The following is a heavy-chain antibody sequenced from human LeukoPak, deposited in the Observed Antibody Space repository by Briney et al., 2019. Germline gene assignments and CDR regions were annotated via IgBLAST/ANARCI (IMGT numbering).Heavy chain of an antibody. Sequence: GGSLRLSCAASGFTFRNYWMSWVRQAPGKGLEWVANIKEDGSEKYYVDSVKGRFVISRDNAKNSLYLQMDSLRADDTAIYYCARDQEGGAGSCYFDFWGQGALVTVSS. D-gene: IGHD2-15*01. J-gene: IGHJ4*02. CDR3: ARDQEGGAGSCYFDF. CDR1: GFTFRNYW. V-gene: IGHV3-7*01. CDR2: IKEDGSEK.